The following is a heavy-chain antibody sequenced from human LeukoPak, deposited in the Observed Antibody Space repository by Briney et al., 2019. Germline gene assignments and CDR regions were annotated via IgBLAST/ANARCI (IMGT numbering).Heavy chain of an antibody. CDR3: ARDEIRDFWSGYGSY. J-gene: IGHJ4*02. Sequence: PSETLSLTCTVSGGSISSGSYYWSWIRQPAGKVLEWIVRIYTSGSTNYNPSLKSRVTISVDMSKNQFSLKLSSVTAADTAVYYCARDEIRDFWSGYGSYWGQGTLVTVSS. D-gene: IGHD3-3*01. V-gene: IGHV4-61*02. CDR1: GGSISSGSYY. CDR2: IYTSGST.